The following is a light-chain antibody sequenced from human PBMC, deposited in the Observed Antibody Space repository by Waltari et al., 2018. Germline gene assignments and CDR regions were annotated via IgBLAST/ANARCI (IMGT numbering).Light chain of an antibody. CDR1: SPNIGRSH. Sequence: QSVLTQPPSASGTPGQRVTIPCSGSSPNIGRSHVYLYQQLPGTAPKLLLYRNKQRPSAVPDRFSGSKSGTSASLAISGLRSEDEADYYCATWDDSLRGPVFGGGTKLTVL. J-gene: IGLJ2*01. V-gene: IGLV1-47*01. CDR3: ATWDDSLRGPV. CDR2: RNK.